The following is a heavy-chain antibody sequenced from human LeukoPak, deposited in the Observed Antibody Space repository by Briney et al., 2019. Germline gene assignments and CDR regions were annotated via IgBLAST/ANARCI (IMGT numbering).Heavy chain of an antibody. Sequence: ASVKVSCKASGYTFTGYYMHWVRQAPGQGLEWMGWIDPNSGGTNYAQKFQGRVTMTRDTSISTAYMELSRLRSDDMAVYYCAGSNHYYDSSGYPYAFDIWGQGTMVTVSS. CDR2: IDPNSGGT. CDR3: AGSNHYYDSSGYPYAFDI. J-gene: IGHJ3*02. CDR1: GYTFTGYY. V-gene: IGHV1-2*02. D-gene: IGHD3-22*01.